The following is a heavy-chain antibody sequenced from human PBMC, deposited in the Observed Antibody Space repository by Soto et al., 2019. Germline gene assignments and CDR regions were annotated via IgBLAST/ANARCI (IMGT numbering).Heavy chain of an antibody. V-gene: IGHV3-15*01. D-gene: IGHD3-3*02. J-gene: IGHJ6*02. CDR1: GFTLSNAW. CDR3: PPDGQRHHFWSGDYYYYGMHV. CDR2: IKSKTDGGTT. Sequence: LGLSCVASGFTLSNAWMSWVRQATGKGLQWVGRIKSKTDGGTTDYAAPVNGRFTISSDDSKNTLYLPTNRLETAVTAVYYCPPDGQRHHFWSGDYYYYGMHVWDQGTTVTVSS.